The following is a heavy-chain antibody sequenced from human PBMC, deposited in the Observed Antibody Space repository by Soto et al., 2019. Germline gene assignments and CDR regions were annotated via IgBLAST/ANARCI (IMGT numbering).Heavy chain of an antibody. Sequence: QVRLQQSGPGLVKPSETVSLTCDVSSVSITSSNWWTCVRQPPGKGLEWLGKISHSGTVNYNATLRSRVTISVDKPKNQLSLKLMSVTAADTAVYYCARDYDGFDYWGPGILVTVSS. D-gene: IGHD3-16*01. CDR3: ARDYDGFDY. CDR1: SVSITSSNW. CDR2: ISHSGTV. J-gene: IGHJ4*02. V-gene: IGHV4-4*02.